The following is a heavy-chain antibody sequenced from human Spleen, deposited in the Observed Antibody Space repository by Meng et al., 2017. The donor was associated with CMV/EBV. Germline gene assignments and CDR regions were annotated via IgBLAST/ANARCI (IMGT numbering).Heavy chain of an antibody. CDR2: ISSSGTKM. Sequence: GESLKISCAASGFTFRNYEMNWVRQAPGKGLEWISYISSSGTKMYYADSVQGRFTISRDNAKNSLYLQMNSLRAEDTAVYYCASLYYSNPLDYWGQGTLVTVSS. CDR3: ASLYYSNPLDY. CDR1: GFTFRNYE. V-gene: IGHV3-48*03. J-gene: IGHJ4*02. D-gene: IGHD4-11*01.